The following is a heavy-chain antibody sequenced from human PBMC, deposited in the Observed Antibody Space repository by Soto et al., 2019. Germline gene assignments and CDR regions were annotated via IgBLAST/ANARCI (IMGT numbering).Heavy chain of an antibody. CDR3: AKAFVGVVTPGYYYYMDV. CDR2: ISGSGGST. J-gene: IGHJ6*03. Sequence: GGSLRLSCAASGFTFSSYAMSWVRQAPGKGLEWVSAISGSGGSTYYADSVKGRFTISRNNPKNTLYLQMNSLRAEDTAVYYCAKAFVGVVTPGYYYYMDVWGKGTTVTVSS. V-gene: IGHV3-23*01. D-gene: IGHD3-3*01. CDR1: GFTFSSYA.